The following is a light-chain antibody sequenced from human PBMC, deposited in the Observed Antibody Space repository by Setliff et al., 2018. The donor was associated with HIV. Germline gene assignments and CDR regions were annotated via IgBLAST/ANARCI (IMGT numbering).Light chain of an antibody. CDR3: QSYDTSSKKVS. Sequence: NFMLTQPHSVSESPGKTVTISCTRSSGNIAENYVNWYQQRPGSSPTTVIYQNQERPSGVPDRFSGSSGYSSNSASLTISGLKTEDEADYYCQSYDTSSKKVSFGGGTKVT. J-gene: IGLJ2*01. CDR1: SGNIAENY. V-gene: IGLV6-57*01. CDR2: QNQ.